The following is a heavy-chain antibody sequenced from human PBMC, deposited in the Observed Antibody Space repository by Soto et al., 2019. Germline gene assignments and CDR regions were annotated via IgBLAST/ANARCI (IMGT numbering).Heavy chain of an antibody. V-gene: IGHV3-7*05. CDR1: GFHFSSYW. CDR2: IDQDGGEK. J-gene: IGHJ6*02. Sequence: PGGSLRLSSAASGFHFSSYWMSWVRQAPGKGLEWVANIDQDGGEKYYMDSVKGRFTISRDNSKNSLYLQMNSLRAEDTAVYYCARERDDYDYYQYGMDVWGQGTTVTVSS. CDR3: ARERDDYDYYQYGMDV. D-gene: IGHD3-10*01.